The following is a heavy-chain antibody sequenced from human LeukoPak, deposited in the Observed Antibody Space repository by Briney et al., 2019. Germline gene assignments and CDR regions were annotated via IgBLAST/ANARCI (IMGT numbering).Heavy chain of an antibody. CDR1: GYTFTSYD. J-gene: IGHJ6*03. CDR2: MNPNSGNT. D-gene: IGHD2-2*01. CDR3: ARGPLPDADDYYMDV. V-gene: IGHV1-8*03. Sequence: GASVKVSCKASGYTFTSYDINWVRQATGQGLEWMGWMNPNSGNTGYAQKFQGRVTITRNTSISTAYMELSSLRSEDTALYYCARGPLPDADDYYMDVWGKGTTVTVSS.